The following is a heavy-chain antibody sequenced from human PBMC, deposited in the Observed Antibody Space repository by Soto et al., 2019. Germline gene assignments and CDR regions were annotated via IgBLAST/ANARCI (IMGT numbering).Heavy chain of an antibody. Sequence: EVQLVESGGGLVKPGGSLRLSCAASGFTLSTNNMNWVRQAPGKGLEWVSSISTTSHYIYYADSVKGRFTISRDNAKNSLYLQMNSLRAEDTAVYYCARDRALGFGDESYGMDVWGQGTTVTVSS. V-gene: IGHV3-21*01. CDR1: GFTLSTNN. D-gene: IGHD3-10*01. J-gene: IGHJ6*02. CDR2: ISTTSHYI. CDR3: ARDRALGFGDESYGMDV.